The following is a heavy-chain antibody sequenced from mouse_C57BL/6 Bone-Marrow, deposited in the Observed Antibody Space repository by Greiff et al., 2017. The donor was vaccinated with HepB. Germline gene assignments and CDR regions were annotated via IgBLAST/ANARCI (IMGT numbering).Heavy chain of an antibody. D-gene: IGHD1-1*02. J-gene: IGHJ3*01. CDR1: GYTFTSYW. CDR3: ARMGTGAWFAY. CDR2: IHPNSGST. V-gene: IGHV1-64*01. Sequence: QVQPQQPGAELVKPGASVKLSCKASGYTFTSYWMHWVKQRPGQGLEWIGMIHPNSGSTNYNEKFKSKATLTVDKSSSTAYMQLSSLTSEDSAVYYCARMGTGAWFAYWGQGTLVTVSA.